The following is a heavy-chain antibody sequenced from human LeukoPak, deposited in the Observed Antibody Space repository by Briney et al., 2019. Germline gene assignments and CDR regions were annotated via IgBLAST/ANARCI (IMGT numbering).Heavy chain of an antibody. CDR2: ISSSSSTI. J-gene: IGHJ4*02. D-gene: IGHD3-10*01. CDR3: ARDKSITMVRGVIDY. V-gene: IGHV3-48*02. Sequence: PGGSLRLSCAASGFTFSSYSMNWVRQAPGKGLEWVSYISSSSSTIYYADSVKGRFTISRDNAKNSLYLQMNSLRDEDTAVYYCARDKSITMVRGVIDYWGQGTLVTVSS. CDR1: GFTFSSYS.